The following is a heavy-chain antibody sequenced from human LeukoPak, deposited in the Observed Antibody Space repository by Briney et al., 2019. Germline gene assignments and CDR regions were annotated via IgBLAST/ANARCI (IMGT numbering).Heavy chain of an antibody. J-gene: IGHJ4*02. CDR2: IKQDGSEK. V-gene: IGHV3-7*04. D-gene: IGHD3-10*01. CDR3: ARVGSTFGDPYFAY. CDR1: GFTFSSYW. Sequence: PGGSLRLSCAASGFTFSSYWMSWVRQAPGKGLEGVANIKQDGSEKYYVYGVKGRFIIARDNANNSLYLQMNSLRAEDTAVYYCARVGSTFGDPYFAYWGQAPLATVPS.